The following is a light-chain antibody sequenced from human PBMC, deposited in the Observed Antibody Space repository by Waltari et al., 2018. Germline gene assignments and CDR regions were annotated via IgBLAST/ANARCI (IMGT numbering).Light chain of an antibody. J-gene: IGLJ2*01. CDR1: SRDVGGYNY. Sequence: QSALPQPRSVSGSPGQAVTISCPGTSRDVGGYNYVPWFQQHPGKAPKLMIYDVSKRPSGVPDRFSGSKSGNTASLTISGLQAEDEADYYCCSYAGSYTFGVFGGGTKLTVL. CDR2: DVS. V-gene: IGLV2-11*01. CDR3: CSYAGSYTFGV.